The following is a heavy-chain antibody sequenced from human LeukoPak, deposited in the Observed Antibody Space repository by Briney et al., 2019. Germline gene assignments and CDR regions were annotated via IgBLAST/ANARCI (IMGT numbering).Heavy chain of an antibody. CDR3: AREGGIVVVPAAHTHYYMDV. J-gene: IGHJ6*03. D-gene: IGHD2-2*01. V-gene: IGHV1-2*02. CDR2: INPNSGGT. CDR1: GYTFNGYY. Sequence: GASVTVSCKASGYTFNGYYMHWVRQAPGQGLEWMGWINPNSGGTNYAQKFQGRVTMTRDTSISTAYMDLSRLRSDDTAVYYCAREGGIVVVPAAHTHYYMDVWAKGTTVTVFS.